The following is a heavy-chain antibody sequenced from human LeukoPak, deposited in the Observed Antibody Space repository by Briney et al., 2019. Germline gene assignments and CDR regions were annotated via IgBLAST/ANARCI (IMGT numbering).Heavy chain of an antibody. V-gene: IGHV3-21*01. J-gene: IGHJ4*02. CDR3: ARDLLPPLGMSDY. D-gene: IGHD7-27*01. CDR2: ISSSSSYI. Sequence: GGSLRLSCAASGFTFSSYSMNWVRQAPGKGLEWVSSISSSSSYIYYADSVKGRFTISRDNAKNSLYLQMNSLRAEDTAVYYCARDLLPPLGMSDYWGQGTLVTVSS. CDR1: GFTFSSYS.